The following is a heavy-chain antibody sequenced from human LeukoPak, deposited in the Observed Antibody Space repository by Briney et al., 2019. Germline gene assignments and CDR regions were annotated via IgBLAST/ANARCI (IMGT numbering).Heavy chain of an antibody. D-gene: IGHD3-10*01. J-gene: IGHJ5*02. CDR2: ISAYNGNT. Sequence: ASVKVSCKASSYTFTNYAFTWVRQAPGQGLEWMGWISAYNGNTNYAQKLQGRVFITRDTSINTAYMELSSLGSDDTAVYYCARDGRGSRSSWFDPWGQGTLVIVSS. V-gene: IGHV1-18*01. CDR1: SYTFTNYA. CDR3: ARDGRGSRSSWFDP.